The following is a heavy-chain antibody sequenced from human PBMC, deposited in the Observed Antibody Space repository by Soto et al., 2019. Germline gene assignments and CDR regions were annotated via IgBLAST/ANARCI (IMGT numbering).Heavy chain of an antibody. D-gene: IGHD5-18*01. J-gene: IGHJ4*02. CDR3: ARNSGYSYGYDY. V-gene: IGHV4-30-4*08. CDR1: GGSVSSGSNY. Sequence: SETLSLTCTVSGGSVSSGSNYWSWIRQPPGKGLEWIGYIYYSGSTYYNPSLKSRVTISVDTSKNQFSLKLSSVTAADTAVYYCARNSGYSYGYDYWGQGTLVTVSS. CDR2: IYYSGST.